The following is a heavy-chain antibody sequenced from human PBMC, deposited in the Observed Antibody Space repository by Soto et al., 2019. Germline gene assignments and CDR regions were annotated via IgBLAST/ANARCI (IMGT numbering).Heavy chain of an antibody. V-gene: IGHV3-74*01. Sequence: EGQLVESGGGLVQPGGSLRLSCAASGFTFSSYWMHLVRQAPGKGLVWVSRINTDGSSTSYADAVKGRFTSSRDNAKKTMYLQMNSLRAEDTAVYYCARSRTAYFDYWGQGTLVTVSS. CDR1: GFTFSSYW. D-gene: IGHD2-21*02. CDR3: ARSRTAYFDY. CDR2: INTDGSST. J-gene: IGHJ4*02.